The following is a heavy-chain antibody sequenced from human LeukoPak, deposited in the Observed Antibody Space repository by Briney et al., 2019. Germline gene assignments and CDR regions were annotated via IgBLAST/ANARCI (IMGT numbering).Heavy chain of an antibody. V-gene: IGHV1-2*02. CDR2: INPNSGGT. Sequence: ASVKDSCKASGYTFTGYYMHWVRQAPGQGLEWMGWINPNSGGTNYAQKFQGRVTMTRDTSISTAYMELSRLRSDDTAVYYCARGRGSYNAFDIWGQGTTVTVSS. CDR3: ARGRGSYNAFDI. D-gene: IGHD1-26*01. J-gene: IGHJ3*02. CDR1: GYTFTGYY.